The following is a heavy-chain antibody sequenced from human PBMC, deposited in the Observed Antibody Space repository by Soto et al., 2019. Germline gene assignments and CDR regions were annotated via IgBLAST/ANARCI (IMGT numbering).Heavy chain of an antibody. D-gene: IGHD2-8*01. CDR1: GFTFSSHE. J-gene: IGHJ1*01. CDR2: ISGSGSTI. Sequence: PGGSLRLSCEATGFTFSSHEMNWIRQTPGKRLEWIAKISGSGSTINYADSVKGRFTISRDNVQRTLHLQMDSLRVEDTGVYYCARGGVYWARGTLVTVSS. V-gene: IGHV3-48*03. CDR3: ARGGVY.